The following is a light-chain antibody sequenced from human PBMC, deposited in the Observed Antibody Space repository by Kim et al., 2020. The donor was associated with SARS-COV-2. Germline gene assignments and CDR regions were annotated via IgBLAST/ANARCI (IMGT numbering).Light chain of an antibody. Sequence: PGERATLSCRASQSVSSSYLAWYQQKPGQAPRLLIYGASSRATGIPDRFSGSGSGTDFTLTISRLEPEDFAVYYCQQYGSSPRNTFGGGTKVEIK. CDR1: QSVSSSY. J-gene: IGKJ4*01. CDR2: GAS. CDR3: QQYGSSPRNT. V-gene: IGKV3-20*01.